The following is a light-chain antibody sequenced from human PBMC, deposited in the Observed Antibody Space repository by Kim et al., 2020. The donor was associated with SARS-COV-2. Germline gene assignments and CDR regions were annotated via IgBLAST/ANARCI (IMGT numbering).Light chain of an antibody. V-gene: IGKV1-9*01. Sequence: IQLTQSPSSLSASVGDRVTITCRASQGITRYLDWDQAKPGTAPKLQIFAASTLQSGVPSTFSGSGSGTDFTLTISSLQPEDLAAYHCRQLHSLPRITFGQGTRLEIK. CDR2: AAS. J-gene: IGKJ5*01. CDR1: QGITRY. CDR3: RQLHSLPRIT.